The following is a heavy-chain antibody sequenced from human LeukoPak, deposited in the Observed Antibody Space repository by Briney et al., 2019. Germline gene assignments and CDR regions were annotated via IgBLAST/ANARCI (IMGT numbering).Heavy chain of an antibody. J-gene: IGHJ6*03. Sequence: SETLSLTCTVSGGSISSYYWSWIRQPPGKGLEWIGYIYYSGSTNYNPSLKSRVTISVDTSKNQFSLKLSSVTAADTAVYYCARHVLLGPRYYYYMDVWGKGTTVTVSS. D-gene: IGHD2/OR15-2a*01. CDR3: ARHVLLGPRYYYYMDV. V-gene: IGHV4-59*08. CDR1: GGSISSYY. CDR2: IYYSGST.